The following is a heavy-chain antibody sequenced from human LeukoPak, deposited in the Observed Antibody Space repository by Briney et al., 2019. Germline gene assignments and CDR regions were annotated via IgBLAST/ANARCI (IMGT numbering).Heavy chain of an antibody. Sequence: WDTLSLACTVSGGSVSSGSYYWGWIRQPPGKGLEWIGYIYYSGSTNYNPSLKSRDTISVDTSKNQFSLKLRSVTAADTAVYYCARGPRDDFWSGYYWSLFDYWGQGTLVTVSS. D-gene: IGHD3-3*01. CDR3: ARGPRDDFWSGYYWSLFDY. CDR1: GGSVSSGSYY. CDR2: IYYSGST. V-gene: IGHV4-61*01. J-gene: IGHJ4*02.